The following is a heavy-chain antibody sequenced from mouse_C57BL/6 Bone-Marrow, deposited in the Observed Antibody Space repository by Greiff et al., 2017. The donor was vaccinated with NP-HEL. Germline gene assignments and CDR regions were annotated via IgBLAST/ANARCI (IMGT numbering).Heavy chain of an antibody. Sequence: DVHLVESGGGLVKPGGSLKLSCAASGFTFSDYGMHWVRQAPEKGLEWVAYISSGSSTIYYADTVKGRFTISRDNAKNTLFLQMTSLRSEDTAMYYCARIPYYYGSSYLYYFDYWGQGTTLTVSS. V-gene: IGHV5-17*01. CDR2: ISSGSSTI. D-gene: IGHD1-1*01. J-gene: IGHJ2*01. CDR3: ARIPYYYGSSYLYYFDY. CDR1: GFTFSDYG.